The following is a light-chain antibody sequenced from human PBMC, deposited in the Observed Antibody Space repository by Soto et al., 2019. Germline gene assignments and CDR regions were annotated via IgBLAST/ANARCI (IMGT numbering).Light chain of an antibody. CDR2: GAS. CDR3: QQYGGVPFT. V-gene: IGKV3-20*01. CDR1: QSVTSNY. J-gene: IGKJ3*01. Sequence: EGVLTQSPGTLSLSPGEGATLSCRASQSVTSNYVAWYQQKPGQAPSLLIYGASTRAAGIPDRFSGSGSGKDFTLTISRLEPEDCGVFYCQQYGGVPFTFGPGTKVDIK.